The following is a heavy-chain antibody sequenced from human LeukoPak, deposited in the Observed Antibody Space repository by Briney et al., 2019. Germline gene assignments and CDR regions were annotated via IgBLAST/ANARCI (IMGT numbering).Heavy chain of an antibody. V-gene: IGHV5-10-1*01. CDR1: GYSFTSYW. CDR3: ARQEFVVVPAANWGEEDYYYYGMDV. CDR2: IDPSDSYT. D-gene: IGHD2-2*01. J-gene: IGHJ6*02. Sequence: GESLKISCKGSGYSFTSYWISWVRQMPGKGLEWMGRIDPSDSYTNYSPSFQGHVTISADKSISTAYLQWSSLKASDTAMYYCARQEFVVVPAANWGEEDYYYYGMDVWGQGTTVTVSS.